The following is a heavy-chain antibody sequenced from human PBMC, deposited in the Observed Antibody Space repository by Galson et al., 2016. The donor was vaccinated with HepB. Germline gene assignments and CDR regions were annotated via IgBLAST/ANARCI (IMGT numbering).Heavy chain of an antibody. D-gene: IGHD3-3*01. V-gene: IGHV3-30*09. Sequence: SLRLSCAVSGFSLSAYGVHWVRQAPGMGLEWVAVLSYDGTHKYYANSVKGRFAISRDNSKNSVYLQMNSLIGEDTAVYYCARDGYYDYWNGYYDDRDNYGMDIWGQGTTVIVSS. J-gene: IGHJ6*02. CDR1: GFSLSAYG. CDR2: LSYDGTHK. CDR3: ARDGYYDYWNGYYDDRDNYGMDI.